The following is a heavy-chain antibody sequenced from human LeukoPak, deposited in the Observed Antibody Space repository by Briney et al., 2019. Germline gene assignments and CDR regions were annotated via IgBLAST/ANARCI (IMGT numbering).Heavy chain of an antibody. CDR3: ARAAFRYSSNYYFDY. D-gene: IGHD6-13*01. Sequence: GGSLRLSCAASGFTFSDYYMSWIRQAPGKGLEWVSYISSSGSTIYYADSVKGRFTISRDNAKNSLYLQMNSLRAEDTAVYYCARAAFRYSSNYYFDYWGQGTLVTVSS. J-gene: IGHJ4*02. V-gene: IGHV3-11*01. CDR2: ISSSGSTI. CDR1: GFTFSDYY.